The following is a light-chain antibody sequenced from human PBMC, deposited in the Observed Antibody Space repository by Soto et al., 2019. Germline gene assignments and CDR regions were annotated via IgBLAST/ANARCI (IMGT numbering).Light chain of an antibody. CDR3: QQYNDWPSHIT. V-gene: IGKV3-15*01. CDR1: QSLTSN. CDR2: GAS. J-gene: IGKJ3*01. Sequence: EIVMTQSPATLSVSPGERATLSCRASQSLTSNLAWYQQKPGQAPRLLIYGASTRATGIPARFSGSGSGTGYTLTISSLQSEDFAVYYCQQYNDWPSHITFGPGTKVDIK.